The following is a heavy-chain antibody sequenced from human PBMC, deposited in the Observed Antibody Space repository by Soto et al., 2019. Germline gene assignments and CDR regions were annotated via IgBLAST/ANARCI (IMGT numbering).Heavy chain of an antibody. V-gene: IGHV1-18*01. CDR2: ISAYNGNT. CDR3: AREGEQDYGAWRADWYFDL. Sequence: QVQLVQSGAEVKKPGASVKVSCKASGYTFTSYGISWVRQAPGQGLEWMGWISAYNGNTNYAQKLQGRVTMTTDTSTSTAYMELRSLRSDDTAVYYCAREGEQDYGAWRADWYFDLWGRGTLVTFSS. D-gene: IGHD4-17*01. CDR1: GYTFTSYG. J-gene: IGHJ2*01.